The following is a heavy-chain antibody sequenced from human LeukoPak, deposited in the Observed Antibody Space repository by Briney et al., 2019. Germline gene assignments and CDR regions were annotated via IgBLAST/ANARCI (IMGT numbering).Heavy chain of an antibody. CDR3: ARVYYDSSGYYLFFDY. CDR1: GFTFSSYW. V-gene: IGHV3-7*01. D-gene: IGHD3-22*01. J-gene: IGHJ4*02. Sequence: PGGSLRLSCAASGFTFSSYWMSWVRQAPGKGLEWVANIKQDESEKYYVDSVKGRFTISRDNAKNSLYLQMNSLRAEDTAVYYCARVYYDSSGYYLFFDYWGQGTLVTVSS. CDR2: IKQDESEK.